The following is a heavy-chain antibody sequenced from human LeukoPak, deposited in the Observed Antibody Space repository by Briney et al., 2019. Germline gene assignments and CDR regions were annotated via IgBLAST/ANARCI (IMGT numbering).Heavy chain of an antibody. Sequence: KISCKGSGYSITGYWIGWVRQAPGQGLEWMGRIIPILGIANYAQKFQGRVTITADKSTSTAYMELSSLRSEDTAVYYCAPLALGATPGWGQGTLVTVSS. CDR1: GYSITGYW. J-gene: IGHJ4*02. V-gene: IGHV1-69*02. CDR3: APLALGATPG. CDR2: IIPILGIA. D-gene: IGHD1-26*01.